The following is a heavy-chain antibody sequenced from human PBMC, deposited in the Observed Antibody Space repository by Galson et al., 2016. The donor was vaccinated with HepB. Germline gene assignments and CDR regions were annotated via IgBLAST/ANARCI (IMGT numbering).Heavy chain of an antibody. CDR3: ARESIESDGFER. J-gene: IGHJ3*02. V-gene: IGHV3-30*03. CDR2: ISYEGRNK. D-gene: IGHD3-3*02. Sequence: SLRLSCAASRFTFSNYGMHWVRQGQGKGLEWVAVISYEGRNKNYADSVKGRFTISRDNSKNTVYLQMNSLRVEDTAVYYCARESIESDGFERWGQGTMVSVSS. CDR1: RFTFSNYG.